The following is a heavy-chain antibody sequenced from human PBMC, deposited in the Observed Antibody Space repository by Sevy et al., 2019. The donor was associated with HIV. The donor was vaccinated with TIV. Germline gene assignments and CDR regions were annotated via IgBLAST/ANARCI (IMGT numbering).Heavy chain of an antibody. CDR3: ARPSGYDYCYYYGMDV. J-gene: IGHJ6*02. Sequence: SETLSLTCTVSGGSISSSSYYWGWIRQPPGKGLEWIGSIYYSGSTYYNPSLKSRVTISLDTSKNQCSLKLSTVTAADAAVYYCARPSGYDYCYYYGMDVWGQGTTVTVSS. V-gene: IGHV4-39*01. CDR2: IYYSGST. D-gene: IGHD5-12*01. CDR1: GGSISSSSYY.